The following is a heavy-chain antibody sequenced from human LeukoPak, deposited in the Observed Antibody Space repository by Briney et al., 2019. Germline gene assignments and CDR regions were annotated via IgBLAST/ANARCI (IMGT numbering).Heavy chain of an antibody. D-gene: IGHD2-2*01. J-gene: IGHJ5*02. Sequence: SETLSLTCAVYGGSFSGYYWSWIRQPPGKGLEWIGEINHSGSTNYNPSLKSRVTISVDTSKDQFSLKLSSVTAADTAVYYCARSNWEVVPAARSRNWFDPWGQGTLVTVSS. CDR2: INHSGST. V-gene: IGHV4-34*01. CDR1: GGSFSGYY. CDR3: ARSNWEVVPAARSRNWFDP.